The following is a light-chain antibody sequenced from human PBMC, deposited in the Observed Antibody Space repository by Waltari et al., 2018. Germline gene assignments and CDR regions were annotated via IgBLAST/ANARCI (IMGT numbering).Light chain of an antibody. Sequence: EIVLTQSPATLSLSPGERATLSCRASQSVAKSSFAWYQQKPGQAPRLLIFGAINRAAGIPDRFSGFGSGTFFTLTISGLEPEDFAVYYCQHYGISAPTTCGPGTRVDL. J-gene: IGKJ3*01. V-gene: IGKV3-20*01. CDR3: QHYGISAPTT. CDR1: QSVAKSS. CDR2: GAI.